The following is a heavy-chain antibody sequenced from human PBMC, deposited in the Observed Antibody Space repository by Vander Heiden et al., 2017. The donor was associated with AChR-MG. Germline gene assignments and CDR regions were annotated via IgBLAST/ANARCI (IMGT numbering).Heavy chain of an antibody. CDR1: RFTFNNLG. V-gene: IGHV3-33*01. CDR2: IWFDGTNK. Sequence: QVQLVQSGGVVVQLGGSLRLSCPASRFTFNNLGMHWIRQAPGKGLEWVALIWFDGTNKYYADSVQGRFTISRDDSKNMLFLQRNSLRAEDTALYFCARDFEWLRAFDYWGQGTQVTVSS. CDR3: ARDFEWLRAFDY. D-gene: IGHD5-12*01. J-gene: IGHJ4*02.